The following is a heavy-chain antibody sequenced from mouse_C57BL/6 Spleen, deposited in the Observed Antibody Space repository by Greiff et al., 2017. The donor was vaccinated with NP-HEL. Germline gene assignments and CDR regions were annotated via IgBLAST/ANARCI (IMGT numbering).Heavy chain of an antibody. V-gene: IGHV1-15*01. CDR3: TRAITTVVAGDY. Sequence: QVQLQQSGAELVRPGASVTLSCKASGYTFTDYEMHWVKQTPVHGLEWIGAIDLETGGTAYNQKFKGKAILTADKSSSTAYMERRSLTSEDSAVYYCTRAITTVVAGDYWGQGTTLTVSS. CDR2: IDLETGGT. J-gene: IGHJ2*01. CDR1: GYTFTDYE. D-gene: IGHD1-1*01.